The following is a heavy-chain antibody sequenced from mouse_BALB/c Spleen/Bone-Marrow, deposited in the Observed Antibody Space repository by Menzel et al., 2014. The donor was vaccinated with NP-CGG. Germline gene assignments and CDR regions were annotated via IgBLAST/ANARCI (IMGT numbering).Heavy chain of an antibody. CDR3: ARKYRGY. V-gene: IGHV1-80*01. CDR1: GYPFSSYW. Sequence: QVQLQQPGAELVRPGSSVKISCKASGYPFSSYWMNWVKQRPGQGLEWIGQIYPGDGETNYNGKFKGNATLTADKSSSTAFRQLICLTSEDSAVSFCARKYRGYWGQGTTLTVSS. D-gene: IGHD2-10*02. J-gene: IGHJ2*01. CDR2: IYPGDGET.